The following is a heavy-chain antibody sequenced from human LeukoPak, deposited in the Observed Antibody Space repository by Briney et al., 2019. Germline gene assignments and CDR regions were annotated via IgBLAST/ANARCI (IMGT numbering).Heavy chain of an antibody. Sequence: ASVKVSFKASGYTFISYGISWVRQAPGQGLEWMGWISGYNGNTNYAQNLQGRVTMTTDTSTSTACMELRSLRSDDTAVYYCARGLGVVTAQSEQPKPRYFDLWGRGTQVTVSS. V-gene: IGHV1-18*01. CDR2: ISGYNGNT. CDR1: GYTFISYG. D-gene: IGHD2-21*02. CDR3: ARGLGVVTAQSEQPKPRYFDL. J-gene: IGHJ2*01.